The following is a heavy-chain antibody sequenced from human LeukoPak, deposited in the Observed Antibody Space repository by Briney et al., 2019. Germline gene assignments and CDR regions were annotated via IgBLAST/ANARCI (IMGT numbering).Heavy chain of an antibody. CDR3: AKWGDYDVLAGYYVSDY. V-gene: IGHV3-23*01. Sequence: GASLRLSCAASGFTFSNYSMSWVRQAPGKGLEWVSAITGSGGNKYYAYSKKGLFTISRDNSKNRVFLQMTSLRAEDTAVYYCAKWGDYDVLAGYYVSDYWGQGTLVTVSS. D-gene: IGHD3-9*01. CDR1: GFTFSNYS. CDR2: ITGSGGNK. J-gene: IGHJ4*02.